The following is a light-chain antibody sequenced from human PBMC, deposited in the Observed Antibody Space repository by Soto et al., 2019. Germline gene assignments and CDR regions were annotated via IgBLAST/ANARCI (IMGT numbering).Light chain of an antibody. CDR2: GAS. J-gene: IGKJ4*01. Sequence: EIVLTQSPGTLSLSPGERATLSCRASQSVSSSYLAWYQQKPGQPPRLLIYGASSRATGIPDRFSGSGSGTEFTLTISSLQSADFAVYYCQHYNNWPPLTFGGGTKVDIK. V-gene: IGKV3-20*01. CDR3: QHYNNWPPLT. CDR1: QSVSSSY.